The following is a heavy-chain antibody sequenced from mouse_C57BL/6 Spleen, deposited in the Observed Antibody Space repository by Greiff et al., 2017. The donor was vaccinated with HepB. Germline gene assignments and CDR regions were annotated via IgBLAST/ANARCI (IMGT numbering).Heavy chain of an antibody. V-gene: IGHV1-5*01. CDR1: GYTFTSYW. Sequence: VQLQQSGTVLARPGASVKMSCKTSGYTFTSYWMHWVKQRPGQGLEWIGAIYPGNSDTSYNQKFKGKAKLTAVTSASTAYMELSSLTNEDSAVYYCTRSSSLGDYYAMDYWGQGTSVTVSS. CDR2: IYPGNSDT. D-gene: IGHD3-1*01. CDR3: TRSSSLGDYYAMDY. J-gene: IGHJ4*01.